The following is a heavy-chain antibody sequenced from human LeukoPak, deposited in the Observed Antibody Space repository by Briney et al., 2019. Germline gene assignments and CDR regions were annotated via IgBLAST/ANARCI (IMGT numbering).Heavy chain of an antibody. CDR2: IWYDGSNK. Sequence: GGSLGLSCAASGFTFSSYGVHWVRQAPGKGLEWVAVIWYDGSNKYYADSVKGRFTISRDNSKNTLYLQMNSLRAEDTAVYYCARATGGYCSGRSCYSGYFQHWGQGTLVTVSS. CDR3: ARATGGYCSGRSCYSGYFQH. V-gene: IGHV3-33*01. D-gene: IGHD2-15*01. CDR1: GFTFSSYG. J-gene: IGHJ1*01.